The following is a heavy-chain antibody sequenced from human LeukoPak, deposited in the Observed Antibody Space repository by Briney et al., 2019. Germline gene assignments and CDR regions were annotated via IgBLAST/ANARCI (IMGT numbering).Heavy chain of an antibody. CDR1: GFTFSDHY. J-gene: IGHJ1*01. V-gene: IGHV3-72*01. CDR3: ARGPSYFQH. Sequence: GGSLRLSCAVSGFTFSDHYMDWVRQAPGKGLGWVGRTRNKAKSYTTEYAASVKGRFTISRDDSKNSLYLQMNSLKTEDTAVYYCARGPSYFQHWGQGTLVTVSS. CDR2: TRNKAKSYTT.